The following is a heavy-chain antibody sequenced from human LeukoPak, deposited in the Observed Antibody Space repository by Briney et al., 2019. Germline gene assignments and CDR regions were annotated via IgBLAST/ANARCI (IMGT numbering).Heavy chain of an antibody. Sequence: ASVKDSCKASGYIFTSYGVRWVRQAPGQGLEWMGWISAYNGDTNYAQKLQGRVPMTSDTSTSTAYVELRSLRSDDTAVYYCARDMSIAAAGTFGYWGQGPLVPVSS. CDR2: ISAYNGDT. V-gene: IGHV1-18*01. CDR1: GYIFTSYG. D-gene: IGHD6-13*01. J-gene: IGHJ4*02. CDR3: ARDMSIAAAGTFGY.